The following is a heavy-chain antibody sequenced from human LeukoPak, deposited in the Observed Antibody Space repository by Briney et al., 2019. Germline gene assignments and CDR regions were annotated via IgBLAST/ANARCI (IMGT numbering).Heavy chain of an antibody. Sequence: PSETLSLTCTVSGGSISSYYWSWIRQPPGKGLEWIGYIYYSGSTNYNPSLKSRVTISVDTSKNQFSLKLSSVTAADTAVYYCARDDSSGNIDYWGQGTLVTVSS. D-gene: IGHD3-22*01. CDR3: ARDDSSGNIDY. V-gene: IGHV4-59*01. CDR1: GGSISSYY. CDR2: IYYSGST. J-gene: IGHJ4*02.